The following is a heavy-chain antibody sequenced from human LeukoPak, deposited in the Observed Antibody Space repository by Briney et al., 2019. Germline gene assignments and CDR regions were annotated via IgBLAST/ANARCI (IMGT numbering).Heavy chain of an antibody. D-gene: IGHD3-16*02. CDR1: GLTFSNAW. CDR3: AKEGHYVWGSYRPEWLKS. J-gene: IGHJ5*02. V-gene: IGHV3-30*02. CDR2: IRYDGSDK. Sequence: GGSLRLSCAASGLTFSNAWMSWVRQAPGKGLEWVAFIRYDGSDKYYADSVKGRFTISRDNSKDTLYLQMNSLRPEDTALYYCAKEGHYVWGSYRPEWLKSWGQGTLVTVSS.